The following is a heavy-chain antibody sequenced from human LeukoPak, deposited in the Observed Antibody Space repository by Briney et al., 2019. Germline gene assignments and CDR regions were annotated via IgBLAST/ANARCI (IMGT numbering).Heavy chain of an antibody. CDR1: GGSISSYY. CDR3: ARANGAYKSFDN. Sequence: SETLSLTCTVSGGSISSYYWSWIRQPPGKGLQWIGYIYYSGSTNYNPSLKSRVTISVDTSKNQLSLKLSSVTAADTAVYYCARANGAYKSFDNWGQGTRVTVSS. D-gene: IGHD4-17*01. J-gene: IGHJ4*02. CDR2: IYYSGST. V-gene: IGHV4-59*01.